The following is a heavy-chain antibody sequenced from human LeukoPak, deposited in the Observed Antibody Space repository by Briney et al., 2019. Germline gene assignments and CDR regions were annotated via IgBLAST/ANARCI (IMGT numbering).Heavy chain of an antibody. D-gene: IGHD5-24*01. Sequence: GGSLRLSCAASGFTISTYRMTWVRQARGKGLEWVAIIKPDGSEKYYVDSVKGRFTISRDNAENSLFLQMNGLRPEDTAVFYCARGQYTDGLSYWGQGTLVTVSS. CDR2: IKPDGSEK. V-gene: IGHV3-7*03. CDR3: ARGQYTDGLSY. CDR1: GFTISTYR. J-gene: IGHJ4*02.